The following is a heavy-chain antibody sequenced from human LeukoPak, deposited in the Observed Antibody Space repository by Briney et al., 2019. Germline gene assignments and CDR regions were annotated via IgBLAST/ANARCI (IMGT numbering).Heavy chain of an antibody. V-gene: IGHV3-7*03. CDR1: GFSFSSYW. D-gene: IGHD3-16*01. J-gene: IGHJ4*02. CDR3: ARVLHFWYFDY. Sequence: GGSLRLSCAASGFSFSSYWMSWVRQAPGKGLEWVANIKQDGSEKYYVDSVKGRFTISRDNAKNSLYLQMDSLRAEDTAVYYCARVLHFWYFDYWGQGTLATVSS. CDR2: IKQDGSEK.